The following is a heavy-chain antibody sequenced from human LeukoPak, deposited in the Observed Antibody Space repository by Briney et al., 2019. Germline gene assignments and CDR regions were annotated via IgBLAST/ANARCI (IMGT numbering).Heavy chain of an antibody. V-gene: IGHV3-9*01. CDR3: AKDHVGIVGATTAFDY. Sequence: GGSLRLSCAASGFTFSSYAMHWVRQAPGKGLEWVSGISWNSGSIGYADSVKGRFTISRDNAKNSLYLQMNSLRAEDTALYYCAKDHVGIVGATTAFDYWGQGTLVTVSS. D-gene: IGHD1-26*01. CDR2: ISWNSGSI. CDR1: GFTFSSYA. J-gene: IGHJ4*02.